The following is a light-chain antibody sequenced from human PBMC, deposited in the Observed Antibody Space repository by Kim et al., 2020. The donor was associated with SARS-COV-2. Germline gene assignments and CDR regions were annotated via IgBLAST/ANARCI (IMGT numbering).Light chain of an antibody. J-gene: IGLJ3*02. V-gene: IGLV3-1*01. CDR2: QDT. Sequence: SPGQTDTITCSGDKMGDKYVCWYQQKPVQSPVLVIYQDTKRPSGIPERFSGSNSGNTATLTISGTQAMDEADYYCQAWDSSTKGVFGGGTQLTVL. CDR3: QAWDSSTKGV. CDR1: KMGDKY.